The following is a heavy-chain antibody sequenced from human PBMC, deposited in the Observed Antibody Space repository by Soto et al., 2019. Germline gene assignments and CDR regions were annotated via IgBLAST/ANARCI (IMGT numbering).Heavy chain of an antibody. CDR3: AKSLVGATLKVNWFDP. Sequence: VQLLESGGGLVQPGGSLRLSCAASGFTFSSYAMSWVRQAPGKGLEWIGSIYYSGSTYYNPSLKSRVTISVDTSKNQFSLKLSSVTAADTAVYYCAKSLVGATLKVNWFDPWGQGTLVTVSS. CDR2: IYYSGST. J-gene: IGHJ5*02. CDR1: GFTFSSYA. D-gene: IGHD1-26*01. V-gene: IGHV4-59*05.